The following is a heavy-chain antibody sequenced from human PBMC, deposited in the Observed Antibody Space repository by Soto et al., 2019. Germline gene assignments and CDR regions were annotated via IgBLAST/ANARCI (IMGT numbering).Heavy chain of an antibody. V-gene: IGHV3-48*03. D-gene: IGHD3-10*01. CDR2: ISSSGSTI. Sequence: LRLSCAASGFTFSSYEMNWVRQAPGKGLEWVSYISSSGSTIYYADSVKGRFTISRDNAKNSLYLQMNSLRAEDTAVYYCARDEVYGSGSLHAYFRDYYYYYGMDVWGQGTTVTVSS. CDR1: GFTFSSYE. J-gene: IGHJ6*02. CDR3: ARDEVYGSGSLHAYFRDYYYYYGMDV.